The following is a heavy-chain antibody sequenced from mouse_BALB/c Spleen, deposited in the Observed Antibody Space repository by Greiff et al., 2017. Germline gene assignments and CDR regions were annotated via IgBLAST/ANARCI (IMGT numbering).Heavy chain of an antibody. CDR3: AREGDTTAFPYFDY. J-gene: IGHJ2*01. Sequence: VQLMESGPGLVAPSQSLSITCTVSGFSLTGYGVNWVRQPPGKGLEWLGMIWGDGSTDYNSALKSRLSISKDNSKSQVFLKMNSLQTDDTARYYCAREGDTTAFPYFDYWGQGTTLTVSS. D-gene: IGHD1-2*01. CDR1: GFSLTGYG. V-gene: IGHV2-6-7*01. CDR2: IWGDGST.